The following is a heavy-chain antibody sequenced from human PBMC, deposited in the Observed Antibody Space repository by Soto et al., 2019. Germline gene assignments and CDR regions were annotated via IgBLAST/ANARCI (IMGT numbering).Heavy chain of an antibody. CDR2: ISSSSSYI. V-gene: IGHV3-21*01. D-gene: IGHD2-2*01. CDR3: ASCSSTSCYADFYFDY. J-gene: IGHJ4*02. Sequence: GGSLRLSCAASGFTFSSYSMNWVRQAPGKGLEWVSSISSSSSYIYYADSVKGRFTISRDNAKNSLYLQMNSLRAEDTAVYYCASCSSTSCYADFYFDYWGQGTLVTVSS. CDR1: GFTFSSYS.